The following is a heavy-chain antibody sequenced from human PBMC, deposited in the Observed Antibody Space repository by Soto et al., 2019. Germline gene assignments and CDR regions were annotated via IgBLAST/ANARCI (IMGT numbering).Heavy chain of an antibody. J-gene: IGHJ4*02. V-gene: IGHV3-9*01. CDR2: ISWNSGSI. CDR1: GFTVDDYA. Sequence: GGSLRLSCAASGFTVDDYAMHWVRQAPGKGLEWVSGISWNSGSIGYADSVKGRFTISRDNAKNSLYLQMNSLRAEDTALYYCAKDIDGYPGLFDYWGQGTLVTVSS. D-gene: IGHD6-25*01. CDR3: AKDIDGYPGLFDY.